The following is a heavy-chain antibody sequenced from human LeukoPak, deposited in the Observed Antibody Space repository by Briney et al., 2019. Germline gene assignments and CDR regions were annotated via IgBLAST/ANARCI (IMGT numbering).Heavy chain of an antibody. D-gene: IGHD3-16*01. CDR2: ISYDGSNK. CDR1: GFTFSSYA. V-gene: IGHV3-30-3*01. Sequence: PGGSLRLSCAASGFTFSSYAMNWVRQAPGKGLEWVAVISYDGSNKHYADSVKGRFTISRDNSKNTLYLQMNSLRAEDTAVYYCARGESMITFGGLTQYNWFDPWGQGTLVTVSS. CDR3: ARGESMITFGGLTQYNWFDP. J-gene: IGHJ5*02.